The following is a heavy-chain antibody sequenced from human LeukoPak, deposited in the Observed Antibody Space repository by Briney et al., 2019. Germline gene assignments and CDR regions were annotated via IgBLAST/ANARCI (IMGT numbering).Heavy chain of an antibody. CDR1: GDSFSSNSAA. J-gene: IGHJ3*02. V-gene: IGHV6-1*01. CDR2: TYYRSKWYN. CDR3: ARVRWEGRRAFDI. D-gene: IGHD4-23*01. Sequence: SQTLSLTCAVSGDSFSSNSAAWNWLRPSPSRGLEWLGRTYYRSKWYNDYAVSVKSRITINPDTSKNQFSLQLNSVTPEDTAVYYCARVRWEGRRAFDIWGQGTMVTVSS.